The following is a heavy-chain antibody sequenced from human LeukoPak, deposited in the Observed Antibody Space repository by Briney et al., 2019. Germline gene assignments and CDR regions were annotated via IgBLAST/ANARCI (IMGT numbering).Heavy chain of an antibody. CDR2: IYYSGST. V-gene: IGHV4-59*01. CDR3: ARDGDGSGVAKY. CDR1: GGSISSYY. D-gene: IGHD5-24*01. J-gene: IGHJ4*02. Sequence: PSETLSLTCTVSGGSISSYYWSWIRQPPGKGLEWIGYIYYSGSTNYNPSHKSRVTISVDTSKNQFSLKLSSVTAADTAVYYCARDGDGSGVAKYWGQGTLVTVSS.